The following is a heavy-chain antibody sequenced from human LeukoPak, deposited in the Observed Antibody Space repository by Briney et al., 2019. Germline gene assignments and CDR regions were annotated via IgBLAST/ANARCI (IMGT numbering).Heavy chain of an antibody. CDR3: ARVKPTMVRGVPTPFDC. CDR2: IYHSGST. D-gene: IGHD3-10*01. J-gene: IGHJ4*02. Sequence: SETLSLTCAVSGYSISSGYYWGWIRQPPGKGLEWIGSIYHSGSTYYNPSLKSRVTTSVDTSKNQFSLKLSSVTAADTAVYYCARVKPTMVRGVPTPFDCWGQGTLVTVSS. V-gene: IGHV4-38-2*01. CDR1: GYSISSGYY.